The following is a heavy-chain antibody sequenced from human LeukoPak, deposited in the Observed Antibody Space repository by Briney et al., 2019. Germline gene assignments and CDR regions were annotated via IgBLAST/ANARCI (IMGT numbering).Heavy chain of an antibody. CDR3: VRTGYSYGYWWFDP. Sequence: SETLSLTCTVSRGSISSGSYYWSWIRQPAGKGLEWIGRIYTSGSTNYNPSLKSRVTISVDTSKNQFSLKLSSVTAADTAVYYCVRTGYSYGYWWFDPWGQGTLVTVSS. J-gene: IGHJ5*02. CDR2: IYTSGST. CDR1: RGSISSGSYY. V-gene: IGHV4-61*02. D-gene: IGHD5-18*01.